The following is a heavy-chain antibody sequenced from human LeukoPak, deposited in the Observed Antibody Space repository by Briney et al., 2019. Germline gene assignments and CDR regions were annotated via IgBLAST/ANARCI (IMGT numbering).Heavy chain of an antibody. CDR2: ITWDSSRT. CDR1: GFTFDHHS. CDR3: AKNNAGGDYYHR. D-gene: IGHD2-21*01. Sequence: GGSLRLSCATSGFTFDHHSMHWVRQPPGRGLEWVSLITWDSSRTHYSGSVEGRFTISRDNSKSSLYLQMDSLRTEDTALYYCAKNNAGGDYYHRWGQGTLVTVS. V-gene: IGHV3-43*01. J-gene: IGHJ4*02.